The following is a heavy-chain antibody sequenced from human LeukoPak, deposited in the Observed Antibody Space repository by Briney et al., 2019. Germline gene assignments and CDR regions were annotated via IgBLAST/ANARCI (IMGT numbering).Heavy chain of an antibody. Sequence: PGGSLRLSCAASGFTVSSNHMGWVRQAPGKGLEWVSVIYSGGSTDYADSVKGRFTISGDNLKNTLYLQMNSLRAEDTAVYYCARGPAGYNWGQGTLVTFSS. CDR3: ARGPAGYN. CDR1: GFTVSSNH. J-gene: IGHJ4*02. D-gene: IGHD1-1*01. CDR2: IYSGGST. V-gene: IGHV3-53*01.